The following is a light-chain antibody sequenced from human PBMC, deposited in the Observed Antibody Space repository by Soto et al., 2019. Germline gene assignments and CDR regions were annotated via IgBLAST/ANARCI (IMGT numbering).Light chain of an antibody. Sequence: DIVMTQSPDSLAVSLGERATINCKSSQSVLYSSNNKNYLAWYQQKPGQPPKLLIYWASTRESGVPDRFSGSGSGTDFTLTISSLQAEDVAVYYCQQYYSTAGTFGQGTKVELK. V-gene: IGKV4-1*01. J-gene: IGKJ1*01. CDR1: QSVLYSSNNKNY. CDR3: QQYYSTAGT. CDR2: WAS.